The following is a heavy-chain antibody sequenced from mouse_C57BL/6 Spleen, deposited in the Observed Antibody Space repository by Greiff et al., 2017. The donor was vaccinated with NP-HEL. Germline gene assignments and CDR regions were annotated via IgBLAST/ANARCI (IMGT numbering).Heavy chain of an antibody. V-gene: IGHV1-82*01. D-gene: IGHD1-1*01. Sequence: QVQLKQSGPELVKPGASVKISCKASGYAFSSSWMNWVKQRPGKGLEWIGRIYPGDGDTNYNGKFKGTATLTAAKSSSTAYMQRSSLTYEDSAVYFCARWITTVGATKDYAMDYWGQGTSVTVSS. CDR2: IYPGDGDT. CDR3: ARWITTVGATKDYAMDY. CDR1: GYAFSSSW. J-gene: IGHJ4*01.